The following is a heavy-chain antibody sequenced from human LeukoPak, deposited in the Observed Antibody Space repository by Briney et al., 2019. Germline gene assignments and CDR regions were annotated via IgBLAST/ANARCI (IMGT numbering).Heavy chain of an antibody. CDR2: INDDGRTT. V-gene: IGHV3-74*03. Sequence: GGSLRLSCAASGFTFSYYWMHWVRQAPGEGLVWVSRINDDGRTTTYADSVKGRITISRDNAKNTLYLQMNSLKTEDTAVYYCARDLMVATFGWGQGTLVTVSS. CDR3: ARDLMVATFG. CDR1: GFTFSYYW. D-gene: IGHD5-12*01. J-gene: IGHJ4*02.